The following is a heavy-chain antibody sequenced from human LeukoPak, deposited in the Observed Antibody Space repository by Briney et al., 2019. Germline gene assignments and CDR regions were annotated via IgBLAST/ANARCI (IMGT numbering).Heavy chain of an antibody. J-gene: IGHJ4*02. CDR2: ISGSGGST. CDR1: GFTFSSYA. Sequence: GRSLRLSCAASGFTFSSYAMSWVRQAPGKGLEWVSAISGSGGSTYYADSVKGRFTISRDNSKNTLYLQMNSLRAEDTAVYYCAKDFIHRQLIAVAGPFDYWGQGTLVTVSS. V-gene: IGHV3-23*01. D-gene: IGHD6-19*01. CDR3: AKDFIHRQLIAVAGPFDY.